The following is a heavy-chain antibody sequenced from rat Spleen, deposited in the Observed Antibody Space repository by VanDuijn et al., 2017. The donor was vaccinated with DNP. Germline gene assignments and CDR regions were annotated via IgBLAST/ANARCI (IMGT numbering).Heavy chain of an antibody. D-gene: IGHD1-11*01. V-gene: IGHV4-2*01. J-gene: IGHJ3*01. CDR1: GFNFNDYW. Sequence: EVTLVESGGGLVQPGRSLKLSCAPSGFNFNDYWMGWVRQAPGKGLEWIGEINKESSTINYSPSLKDKFTISRDNAQNTLYLQMSKLGSEDTAIYYCARLGWHGWFAYWGQGTLVTVSS. CDR3: ARLGWHGWFAY. CDR2: INKESSTI.